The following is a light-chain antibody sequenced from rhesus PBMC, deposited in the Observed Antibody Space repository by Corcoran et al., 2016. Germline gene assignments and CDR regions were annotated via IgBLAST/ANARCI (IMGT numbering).Light chain of an antibody. J-gene: IGKJ2*01. CDR3: LQDYTTPYS. CDR1: ENVNNY. Sequence: DIQMTQSPSSLSASVGDRVTITCRASENVNNYLHWYQQKPGKAPKLLIYAASTLQSGVPSRFSGSGSGTDYTFTISSRQPEDVATYYCLQDYTTPYSFGQGTKVEIK. V-gene: IGKV1-74*01. CDR2: AAS.